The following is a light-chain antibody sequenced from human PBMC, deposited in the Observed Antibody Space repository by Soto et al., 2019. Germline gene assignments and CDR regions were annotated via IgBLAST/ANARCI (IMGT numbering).Light chain of an antibody. V-gene: IGKV1-5*03. CDR2: KAS. CDR1: QTSSSW. J-gene: IGKJ1*01. Sequence: ILLTQSRSSLSASVGDRVTITCRSSQTSSSWLAWYQQKPGKAPKLLIDKASTLKSGVPSRFSGSGSGTECTLTISSLQPDDFATYYCQHYNSYSEAFGQGTKVDI. CDR3: QHYNSYSEA.